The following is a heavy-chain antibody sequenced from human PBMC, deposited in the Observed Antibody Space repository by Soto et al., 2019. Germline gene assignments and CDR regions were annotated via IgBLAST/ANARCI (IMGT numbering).Heavy chain of an antibody. V-gene: IGHV1-69*13. D-gene: IGHD3-22*01. CDR2: IIPIFGTA. J-gene: IGHJ4*02. CDR3: ARDSRPYYDSSGYYYDY. Sequence: WASVKVSCKASGGTFSSYAISWVRQAPGQGLEWMGGIIPIFGTANYAQKFQGRVTITADESTSTAYMELSSLRSEDTAVYYCARDSRPYYDSSGYYYDYWGQGALVTVSS. CDR1: GGTFSSYA.